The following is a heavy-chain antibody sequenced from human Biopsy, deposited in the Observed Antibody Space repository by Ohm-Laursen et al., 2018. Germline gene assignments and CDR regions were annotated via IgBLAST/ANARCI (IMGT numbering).Heavy chain of an antibody. V-gene: IGHV3-21*06. J-gene: IGHJ4*02. CDR2: ITGGGNYI. CDR3: ATAAYAPPYFDL. D-gene: IGHD4-17*01. CDR1: GVTLSGYA. Sequence: GSLRLSCSASGVTLSGYAMNWVRQAPGKGPEWVSSITGGGNYINYADSVRGRFTISRDNSKNSVYLVMSSLRAEDTAVYFCATAAYAPPYFDLWGRGTVVTVSS.